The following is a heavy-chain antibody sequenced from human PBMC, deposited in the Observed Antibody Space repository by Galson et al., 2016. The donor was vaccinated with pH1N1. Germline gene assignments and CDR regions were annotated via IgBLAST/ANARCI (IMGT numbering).Heavy chain of an antibody. CDR1: GFTFSDYY. Sequence: SLRLSCAASGFTFSDYYMYWIRQAPGKGLEWVSFISSRSRSYTNYAHSVKGRFTISRENDKTSLYLQMNLLRAEDPALYYCAASGSYDAFDIWGQGTMVTVFS. CDR3: AASGSYDAFDI. J-gene: IGHJ3*02. V-gene: IGHV3-11*06. D-gene: IGHD1-26*01. CDR2: ISSRSRSYT.